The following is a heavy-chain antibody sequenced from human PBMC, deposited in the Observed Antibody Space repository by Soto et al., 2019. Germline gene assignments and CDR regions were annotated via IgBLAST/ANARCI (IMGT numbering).Heavy chain of an antibody. J-gene: IGHJ5*02. CDR1: GFTFSSYG. D-gene: IGHD2-2*01. CDR2: ISYDGSNK. V-gene: IGHV3-30*18. CDR3: AKCGFIVVVPAAICPLVFDP. Sequence: PGGSLRLSCAASGFTFSSYGMHWVRQAPGKGLEWVAVISYDGSNKYYADSVKGRFTISRDNSKNTLYLQMNSLRAEDTAVYYCAKCGFIVVVPAAICPLVFDPWGQGTLVTVSS.